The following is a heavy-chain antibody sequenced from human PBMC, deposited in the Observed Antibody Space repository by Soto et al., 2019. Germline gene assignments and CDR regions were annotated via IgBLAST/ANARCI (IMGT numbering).Heavy chain of an antibody. CDR2: INHSGST. CDR1: GGSFSGYY. Sequence: PSETLSLTCAVYGGSFSGYYWSWIRQPPGKGLEWIGEINHSGSTNYNPSLKSRVTISVDTSKNQFSLELSSVTAADTAVYYCARGSPDNWFDPWGQGTLVTVSS. J-gene: IGHJ5*02. CDR3: ARGSPDNWFDP. V-gene: IGHV4-34*01.